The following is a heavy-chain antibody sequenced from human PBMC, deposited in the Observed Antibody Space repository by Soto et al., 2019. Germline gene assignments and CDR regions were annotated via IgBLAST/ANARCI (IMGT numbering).Heavy chain of an antibody. D-gene: IGHD2-15*01. J-gene: IGHJ4*02. CDR1: GFTFSSYG. V-gene: IGHV3-33*01. CDR2: IWYDGRKK. CDR3: ARDGYCSGGSCYSVPVFDY. Sequence: QLQLVESGGGVVQPGRSLRLSCAASGFTFSSYGMHWVRQAPGKGLEWVAVIWYDGRKKYYADSVKGRFTISRDNSKNTLYLQMNSLRAEDTAVYYCARDGYCSGGSCYSVPVFDYWGQGTLVTVSS.